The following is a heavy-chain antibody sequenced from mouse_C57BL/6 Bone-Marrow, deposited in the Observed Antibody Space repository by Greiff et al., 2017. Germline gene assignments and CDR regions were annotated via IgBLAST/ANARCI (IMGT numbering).Heavy chain of an antibody. CDR1: GYTFTSYW. D-gene: IGHD2-1*01. CDR2: IDPSDSYT. CDR3: ARGGIYYCNYWYFDV. V-gene: IGHV1-59*01. Sequence: QVQLQQPGAELVRPGTSVKLSCKASGYTFTSYWMHWVKQRPGQGLEWIGVIDPSDSYTNYNQKFKGKATLTVDTSSSTVYMQLSSLTSEDYAVYYCARGGIYYCNYWYFDVWGTGTTVTVSS. J-gene: IGHJ1*03.